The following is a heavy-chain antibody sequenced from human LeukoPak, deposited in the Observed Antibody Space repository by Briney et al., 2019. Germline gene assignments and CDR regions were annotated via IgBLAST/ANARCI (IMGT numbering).Heavy chain of an antibody. CDR2: INPNSGGT. CDR1: GYTFTGYY. Sequence: ASVKVSCKASGYTFTGYYMHWVRQAPRQGLEWMGWINPNSGGTNYAQKFQGRVTMTRDTSISTAYMELSRLRSDDTAVYYCARDQGYSSSWYHWFDPWGQGTLVTVSS. CDR3: ARDQGYSSSWYHWFDP. D-gene: IGHD6-13*01. J-gene: IGHJ5*02. V-gene: IGHV1-2*02.